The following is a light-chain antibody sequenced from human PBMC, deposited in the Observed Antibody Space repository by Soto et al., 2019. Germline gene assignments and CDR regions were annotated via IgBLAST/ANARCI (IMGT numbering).Light chain of an antibody. J-gene: IGKJ5*01. Sequence: NGFRPSPAGLYFSRGERARLGCGGSESVNIMYLGWYQQKPGQAPRLLIFHTSLRPTGIPDRCSGSGSGTGFSLPISRLVPADFAVCYCQHLGGSLPVTFGQGTRLEIK. CDR3: QHLGGSLPVT. CDR1: ESVNIMY. CDR2: HTS. V-gene: IGKV3D-20*01.